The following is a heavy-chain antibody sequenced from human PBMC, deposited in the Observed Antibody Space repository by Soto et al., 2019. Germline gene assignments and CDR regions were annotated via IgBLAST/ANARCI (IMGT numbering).Heavy chain of an antibody. CDR3: TKEKSVMYSGYDAFDT. J-gene: IGHJ3*02. V-gene: IGHV3-48*03. CDR1: GFTFSSYE. Sequence: GGSLRLSCAASGFTFSSYEMDWGRQAPGKGLEWVAHITSSGGTMYADSVRGRFTISRDNADNSLYLQMNSLRAEDTAVYYCTKEKSVMYSGYDAFDTWGRGTMVTVS. D-gene: IGHD5-12*01. CDR2: ITSSGGTM.